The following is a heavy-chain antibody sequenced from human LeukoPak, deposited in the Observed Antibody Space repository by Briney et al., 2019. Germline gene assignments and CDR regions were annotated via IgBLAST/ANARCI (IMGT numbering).Heavy chain of an antibody. Sequence: SETLSLTCTVSGGSISSSSYYWSWIRQPPGKGLEWIGYIYHTGSTNYNPSLKSRVTISVDKSKNQFSLKLSSVTAADTAVYYCARAYPEYQYYYDSSGYLDYWGQGTLVTVSS. CDR2: IYHTGST. D-gene: IGHD3-22*01. CDR1: GGSISSSSYY. J-gene: IGHJ4*02. CDR3: ARAYPEYQYYYDSSGYLDY. V-gene: IGHV4-61*05.